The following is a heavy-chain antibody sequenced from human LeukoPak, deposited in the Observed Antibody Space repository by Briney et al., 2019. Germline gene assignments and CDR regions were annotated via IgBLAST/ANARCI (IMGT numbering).Heavy chain of an antibody. J-gene: IGHJ4*02. V-gene: IGHV3-74*01. CDR2: IRRDVSST. CDR1: GFTFSSYW. CDR3: ARGTVTMVDY. Sequence: PGGSLRLSCAASGFTFSSYWMHWVRRAPGKGLVWVSHIRRDVSSTTYADSVKGRFTISRDNSKNTLFLQMNSLRAGDTAVYYCARGTVTMVDYWGQGTLVTVSS. D-gene: IGHD3-10*01.